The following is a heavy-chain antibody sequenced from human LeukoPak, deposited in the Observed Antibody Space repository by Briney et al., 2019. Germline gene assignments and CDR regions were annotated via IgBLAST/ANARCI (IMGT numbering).Heavy chain of an antibody. CDR3: ASVVFGSGSYVHY. J-gene: IGHJ4*02. CDR1: GGAMNSYY. CDR2: IFASGGT. V-gene: IGHV4-4*07. Sequence: SETLSLTCTVSGGAMNSYYWSWIRQPAGKGLEWIGRIFASGGTNYNPSLQSRVTMSVNKSKKQFSLRLSSVTAADTAVYYCASVVFGSGSYVHYWGQGTLVTVSS. D-gene: IGHD3-10*01.